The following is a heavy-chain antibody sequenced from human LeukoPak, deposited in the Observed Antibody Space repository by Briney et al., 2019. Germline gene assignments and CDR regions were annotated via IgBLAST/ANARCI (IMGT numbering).Heavy chain of an antibody. CDR1: GFTFDDYA. J-gene: IGHJ3*02. Sequence: GRSLRLSCAASGFTFDDYAMHWVRQAPGKGLEWVSGISWNSGNIGYADSVKGRFTISRDNAKNSLYLQMNSLRAEDTALYYCAREIWGYAFDIWGQGTMVTVS. V-gene: IGHV3-9*01. CDR2: ISWNSGNI. D-gene: IGHD7-27*01. CDR3: AREIWGYAFDI.